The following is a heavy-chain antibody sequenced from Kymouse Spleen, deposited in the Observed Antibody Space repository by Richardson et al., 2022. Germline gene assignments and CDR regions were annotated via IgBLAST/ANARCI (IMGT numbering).Heavy chain of an antibody. D-gene: IGHD5-18,IGHD5-18*01. J-gene: IGHJ6*02. CDR2: INHSGST. Sequence: QVQLQQWGAGLLKPSETLSLTCAVYGGSFSGYYWSWIRQPPGKGLEWIGEINHSGSTNYNPSLKSRVTISVDTSKNQFSLKLSSVTAADTAVYYCAGAMVNYYGMDVWGQGTTVTVSS. CDR1: GGSFSGYY. V-gene: IGHV4-34*01. CDR3: AGAMVNYYGMDV.